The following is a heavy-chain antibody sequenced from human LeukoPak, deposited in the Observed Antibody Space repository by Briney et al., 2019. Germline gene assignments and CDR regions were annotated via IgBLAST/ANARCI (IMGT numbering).Heavy chain of an antibody. J-gene: IGHJ4*02. V-gene: IGHV4-59*08. CDR1: GGSISNYY. CDR2: IYYSGST. D-gene: IGHD2-21*01. CDR3: ARLGSEYCGGDCFDY. Sequence: SETLSLTCTVSGGSISNYYWSWIRQPPGKGLEWIGHIYYSGSTNYNPSLKSRVTISVDTSKNQFSLKLSSVTAADTAVYYCARLGSEYCGGDCFDYWGQGTLVTVSS.